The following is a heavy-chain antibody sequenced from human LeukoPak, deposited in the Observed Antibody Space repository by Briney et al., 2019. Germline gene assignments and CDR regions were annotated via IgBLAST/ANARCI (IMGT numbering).Heavy chain of an antibody. J-gene: IGHJ3*02. CDR2: ISAYNGNT. Sequence: ALVKVSCKASGYTFTSYGISWVRQAPGQGLEWMGWISAYNGNTNYAQKLQGRVTMTTDTSTSTAYMELRSLRSDDTAVYYCARDAPYYDSLYDAFDIWGQGTMVTVSS. CDR1: GYTFTSYG. D-gene: IGHD3-22*01. V-gene: IGHV1-18*01. CDR3: ARDAPYYDSLYDAFDI.